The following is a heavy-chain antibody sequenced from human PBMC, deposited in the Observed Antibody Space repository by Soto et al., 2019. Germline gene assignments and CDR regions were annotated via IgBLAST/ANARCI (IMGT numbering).Heavy chain of an antibody. V-gene: IGHV3-30*03. D-gene: IGHD2-2*02. CDR1: GFTLSSYG. J-gene: IGHJ6*02. CDR2: VSYDGTNK. Sequence: GGSLRLPCVASGFTLSSYGMHWVRQAPGKGLEWVAVVSYDGTNKYYTDSVKGRFAISKDNSKNTLYLQMNSLRGEDTAVYYCARPASAIDYYYGMDVWGLGATVTVSS. CDR3: ARPASAIDYYYGMDV.